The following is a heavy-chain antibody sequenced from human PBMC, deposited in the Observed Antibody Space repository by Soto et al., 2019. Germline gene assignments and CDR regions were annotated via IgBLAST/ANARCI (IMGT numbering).Heavy chain of an antibody. CDR3: ARTPTAILSGVVPQLGKFDY. J-gene: IGHJ4*02. CDR2: IYYSGST. D-gene: IGHD3-3*01. Sequence: SDTLSRTFSVSGGSISTYYWSGIRQPPGKGLEWIGYIYYSGSTNYNPSLKSRVTISVDTSKNQFSLKLSSVTAADTAVYYCARTPTAILSGVVPQLGKFDYWGQGTLVTVS. CDR1: GGSISTYY. V-gene: IGHV4-59*13.